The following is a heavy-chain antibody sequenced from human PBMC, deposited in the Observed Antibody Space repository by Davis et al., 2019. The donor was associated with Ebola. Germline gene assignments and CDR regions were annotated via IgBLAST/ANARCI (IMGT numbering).Heavy chain of an antibody. J-gene: IGHJ4*02. CDR3: AASYDY. CDR2: IRNKASSYST. D-gene: IGHD1-26*01. Sequence: GESLKISCAASGFTFSDYYMDWVRQAPGMGLEWVGRIRNKASSYSTEYAASVKDRFIISRDDSKDSLYLQMNSLKTEDTAVYYCAASYDYWGQGTLVTVSS. V-gene: IGHV3-72*01. CDR1: GFTFSDYY.